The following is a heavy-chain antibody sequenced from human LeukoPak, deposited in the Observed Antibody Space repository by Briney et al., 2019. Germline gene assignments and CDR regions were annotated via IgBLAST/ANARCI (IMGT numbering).Heavy chain of an antibody. CDR1: GGSFSGYY. V-gene: IGHV4-34*01. Sequence: SETLSLTCAVYGGSFSGYYWSWIRQPPGKGLEWIGEINHSGSTNYNPSLKSRVTISVDTSKNQFSLKLSSVTAADTAVYFCARGGNWFDPWGQETLVSVSS. CDR3: ARGGNWFDP. CDR2: INHSGST. J-gene: IGHJ5*02.